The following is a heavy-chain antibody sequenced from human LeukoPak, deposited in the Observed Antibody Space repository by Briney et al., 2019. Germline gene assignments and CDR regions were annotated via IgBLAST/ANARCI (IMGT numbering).Heavy chain of an antibody. CDR3: AKDTRYSSSCRTPDY. Sequence: GGSLRLSCAASGFTFSSYSMNWVRQAPGKGLEWVSAISGSGGNTYYADSVKGRFTISRDNSKNTLYLQMNSLRAEDTAVYYCAKDTRYSSSCRTPDYWGQGTLVTVSS. CDR1: GFTFSSYS. D-gene: IGHD6-6*01. V-gene: IGHV3-23*01. J-gene: IGHJ4*02. CDR2: ISGSGGNT.